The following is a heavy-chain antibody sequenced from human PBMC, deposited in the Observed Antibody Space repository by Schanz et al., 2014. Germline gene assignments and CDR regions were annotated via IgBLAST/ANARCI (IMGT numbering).Heavy chain of an antibody. CDR1: RYTFNTYG. CDR2: ISAYTNNT. J-gene: IGHJ4*02. Sequence: QGQLVQSGPEVKEPGASVKVSCEASRYTFNTYGLNWVRQAPGQGLEWMGWISAYTNNTNYAQKVQGRVTMTTDTSTGTAYMELRSLRSDDADVYYCARDQSPYTNSSDVRYFDYWGQGSLVTVSS. V-gene: IGHV1-18*01. CDR3: ARDQSPYTNSSDVRYFDY. D-gene: IGHD6-6*01.